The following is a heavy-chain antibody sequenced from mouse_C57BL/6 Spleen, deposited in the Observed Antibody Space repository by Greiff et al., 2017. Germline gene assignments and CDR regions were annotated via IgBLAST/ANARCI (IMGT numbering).Heavy chain of an antibody. CDR1: GYTFTDYY. CDR2: IYPGSGNT. J-gene: IGHJ1*03. CDR3: ARYGSSLYWYFDV. V-gene: IGHV1-76*01. Sequence: VQLQQSGAELVRPGASVKLSCKASGYTFTDYYINWVKQRPGQGLEWIARIYPGSGNTYYNDKFKGKATLTAEKSSSTAYLQLSSLTSEDSAVYFCARYGSSLYWYFDVWGTGTTVTVSS. D-gene: IGHD1-1*01.